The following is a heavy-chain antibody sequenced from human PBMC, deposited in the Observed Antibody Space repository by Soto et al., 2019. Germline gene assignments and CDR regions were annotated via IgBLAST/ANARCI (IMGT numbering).Heavy chain of an antibody. CDR1: GFTFSGSG. CDR3: ARASIVVVVAAVDY. CDR2: IWNDGSKK. D-gene: IGHD2-15*01. J-gene: IGHJ4*02. Sequence: QVQLMESGGGVVQPGRSLRLSCAASGFTFSGSGMHWVRQAPGKGLEWVAVIWNDGSKKYYAASVKGRFTISRDNSKNTLFLQMNSLRVDGTAVYYCARASIVVVVAAVDYWGQGTLVTVSS. V-gene: IGHV3-33*01.